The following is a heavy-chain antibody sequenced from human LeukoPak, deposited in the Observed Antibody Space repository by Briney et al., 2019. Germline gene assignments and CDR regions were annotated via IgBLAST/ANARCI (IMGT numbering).Heavy chain of an antibody. CDR3: ARARYCSSTSCYFWFDP. CDR2: INHSGST. CDR1: GVSFSGYY. D-gene: IGHD2-2*01. J-gene: IGHJ5*02. Sequence: PSETLSLTCAVYGVSFSGYYWSWVRQPPGKGLEWIGEINHSGSTNYNPSLKSRVTISVDTSKNQFSLKLSSVTAADTAVYYCARARYCSSTSCYFWFDPWGQGTLVTVSS. V-gene: IGHV4-34*01.